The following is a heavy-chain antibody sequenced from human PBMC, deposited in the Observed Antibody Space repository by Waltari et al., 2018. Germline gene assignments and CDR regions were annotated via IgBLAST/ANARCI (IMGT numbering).Heavy chain of an antibody. Sequence: QVQLVESGGGVVQPGRSLRLSCAASGFTFSSYGMPWVRQAPGKGLEWVAVIWYDGSNKYYADSVKGRFTISRDNSKNTLYLQMNSLRAEDTAMYYCAKDGGTAPYYFDYWGQGTLVTVSS. CDR3: AKDGGTAPYYFDY. CDR2: IWYDGSNK. J-gene: IGHJ4*02. D-gene: IGHD3-16*01. V-gene: IGHV3-30*18. CDR1: GFTFSSYG.